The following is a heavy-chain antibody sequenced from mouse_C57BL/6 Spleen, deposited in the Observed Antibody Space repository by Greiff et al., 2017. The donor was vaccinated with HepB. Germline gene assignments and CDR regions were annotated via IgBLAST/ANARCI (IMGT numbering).Heavy chain of an antibody. CDR3: AIYYGNYVYWYFDV. J-gene: IGHJ1*03. V-gene: IGHV1-4*01. CDR2: INPSSGYT. CDR1: GYTFTSYT. Sequence: VMLVESGAELARPGASVKMSCKASGYTFTSYTMHWVKQRPGQGLEWIGYINPSSGYTKYNQKFKDKATLTADKSSSTAYMQLSSLTSEDSAVYYCAIYYGNYVYWYFDVWGTGTTVTVSS. D-gene: IGHD2-1*01.